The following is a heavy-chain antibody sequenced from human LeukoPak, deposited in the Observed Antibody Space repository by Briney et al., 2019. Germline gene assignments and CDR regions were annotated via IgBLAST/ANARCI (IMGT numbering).Heavy chain of an antibody. CDR3: ARHSFSSGWKSFDY. CDR1: GGSISSGGYY. V-gene: IGHV4-31*03. Sequence: PSETLSLTCTVSGGSISSGGYYWSWIRQHPGKGLEWIGYIYYSGSTYYNPSLKSRVTISVDTSKNQFSLKLSSVTAADTAVYYCARHSFSSGWKSFDYWGQGTLVTVSS. J-gene: IGHJ4*02. CDR2: IYYSGST. D-gene: IGHD6-19*01.